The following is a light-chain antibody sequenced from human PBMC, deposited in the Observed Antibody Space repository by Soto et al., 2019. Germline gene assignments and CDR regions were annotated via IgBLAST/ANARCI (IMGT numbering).Light chain of an antibody. V-gene: IGLV2-23*02. CDR3: CSSVGSPNWV. CDR2: EVN. Sequence: QSALTQPASESGSPGQSITISCTGTSSDVGSCNCVSWYQQHPGKAPTLMIYEVNKRPSGVSNRFSGSKSGNTASLTISGLQAEDEADYYCCSSVGSPNWVFGGGTKLTVL. J-gene: IGLJ3*02. CDR1: SSDVGSCNC.